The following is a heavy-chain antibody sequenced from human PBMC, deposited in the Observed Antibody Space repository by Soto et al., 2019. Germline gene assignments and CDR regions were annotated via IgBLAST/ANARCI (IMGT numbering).Heavy chain of an antibody. J-gene: IGHJ4*02. V-gene: IGHV4-34*01. CDR3: ASRRWGYSSSWLDY. CDR1: GGSFSGYY. CDR2: INHSGST. Sequence: QVQLQQWGAGLLKPSETLSLTCAVYGGSFSGYYWSWIRQPPGKGLEWIGEINHSGSTNYNPSLKSRVTKSVDTSKNQFSLKLSSVTAADTAVYYCASRRWGYSSSWLDYWGQGTLVTVSS. D-gene: IGHD6-13*01.